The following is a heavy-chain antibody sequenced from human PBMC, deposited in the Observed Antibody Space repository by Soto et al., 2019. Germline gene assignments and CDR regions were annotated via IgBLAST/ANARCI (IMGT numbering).Heavy chain of an antibody. D-gene: IGHD3-9*01. Sequence: PGESLKISCKGSGYSFTSYWIGWVRQMPGKGLEWMGIIYPGDSDTRYSPSFQGQVTISADKSISTAYLQWSSLKASDTAMYYCARRYDILTGYYLGGAFDIWGQGTMVTVSS. CDR1: GYSFTSYW. CDR2: IYPGDSDT. V-gene: IGHV5-51*01. J-gene: IGHJ3*02. CDR3: ARRYDILTGYYLGGAFDI.